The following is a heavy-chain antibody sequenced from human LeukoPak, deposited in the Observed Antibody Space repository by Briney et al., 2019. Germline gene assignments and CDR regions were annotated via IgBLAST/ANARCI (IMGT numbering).Heavy chain of an antibody. CDR2: INWNGGST. CDR3: ARDPYSSGWYWVGGY. V-gene: IGHV3-20*04. J-gene: IGHJ4*02. Sequence: PGGSLRLSCAASGFTFDDYGMSWVRQAPGKGLEWVSGINWNGGSTGYAGSVKGRFTISRDNAKNSLYLQMNSLRAEDTALYYCARDPYSSGWYWVGGYWGQGTLVTVSS. D-gene: IGHD6-19*01. CDR1: GFTFDDYG.